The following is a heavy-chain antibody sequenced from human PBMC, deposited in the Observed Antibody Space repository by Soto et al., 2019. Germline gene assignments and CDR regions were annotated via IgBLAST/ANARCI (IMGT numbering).Heavy chain of an antibody. CDR1: GFTFNNYW. Sequence: PGGSLRLSCAAAGFTFNNYWMNWVRQAPGKGLEWVANIKEDGSEKNYVDSVKGRFTISRDNAKNSLYLQMNSLRGEDTAVYYCATSSILRRQGRYGMDVWGQGTTVTVSS. V-gene: IGHV3-7*03. CDR3: ATSSILRRQGRYGMDV. CDR2: IKEDGSEK. J-gene: IGHJ6*02. D-gene: IGHD6-13*01.